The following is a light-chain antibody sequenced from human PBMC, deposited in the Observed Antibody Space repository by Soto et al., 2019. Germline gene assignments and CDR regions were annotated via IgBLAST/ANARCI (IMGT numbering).Light chain of an antibody. Sequence: QSALTQPASVSGSPGQSITISCTGTSSDVGAYKYVSWYQQHPGKAPKLMIYEVSNRPSGVSNRFSGSKSGNTASLTISGLQAEDEADYYCSSYTRRSTLVFGGGTQLTVL. CDR3: SSYTRRSTLV. J-gene: IGLJ3*02. V-gene: IGLV2-14*01. CDR2: EVS. CDR1: SSDVGAYKY.